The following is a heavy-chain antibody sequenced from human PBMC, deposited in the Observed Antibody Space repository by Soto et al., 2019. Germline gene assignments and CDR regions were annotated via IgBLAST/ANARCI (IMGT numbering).Heavy chain of an antibody. D-gene: IGHD3-3*01. J-gene: IGHJ6*03. V-gene: IGHV3-23*01. CDR2: ISGSGGST. CDR3: AKAGTRRQGVVTSCMDV. Sequence: GGSLRLSCTASGFTFSSYAMSWVRQAPGKGLEWVSAISGSGGSTYYADSVKGRFTISRDNSKNTLYLQMNSLRAEDTAVYYCAKAGTRRQGVVTSCMDVWGKVNTVTVSS. CDR1: GFTFSSYA.